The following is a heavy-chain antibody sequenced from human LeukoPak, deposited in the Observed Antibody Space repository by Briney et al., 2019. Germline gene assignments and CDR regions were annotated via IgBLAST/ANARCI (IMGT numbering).Heavy chain of an antibody. CDR1: GYTFTGYG. J-gene: IGHJ4*02. D-gene: IGHD6-13*01. Sequence: ASVKVSCRASGYTFTGYGFSWVRQGPGQGLGGMGWFSAYNGNTNYAQKLQGRVTMTTDTSTSTAYMELRSLRSDDTAVYYCALTGYSSSWYQVGYWGQGTLVTVSS. CDR3: ALTGYSSSWYQVGY. V-gene: IGHV1-18*01. CDR2: FSAYNGNT.